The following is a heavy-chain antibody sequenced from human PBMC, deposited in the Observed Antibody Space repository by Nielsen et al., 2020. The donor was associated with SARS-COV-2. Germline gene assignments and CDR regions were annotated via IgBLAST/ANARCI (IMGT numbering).Heavy chain of an antibody. J-gene: IGHJ4*02. CDR3: ARGRRVGTTLFEY. V-gene: IGHV3-9*01. D-gene: IGHD1-14*01. CDR2: ISWNSGSI. Sequence: SLKISCAASGSTFDDYAMHWVRQAPGKGLEWVSGISWNSGSIAYADSVKGRFTISRDNAKNSLHLQMNSLRAEDTAFYYCARGRRVGTTLFEYWGQGTLVTVSS. CDR1: GSTFDDYA.